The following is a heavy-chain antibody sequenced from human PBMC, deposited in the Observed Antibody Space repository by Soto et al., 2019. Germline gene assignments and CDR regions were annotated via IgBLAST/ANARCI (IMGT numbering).Heavy chain of an antibody. J-gene: IGHJ4*02. CDR2: ISYDGNNE. V-gene: IGHV3-30-3*01. CDR1: GFTFSSYT. CDR3: ARGDSRYSYANY. Sequence: QVQLVESGGGVVQPGRSLRLSCAASGFTFSSYTLHWVRQAPGKGLEWVAVISYDGNNEYYADSVKGRFTISRDNSQNTLYLQMNSLRAEDTAVYYCARGDSRYSYANYWGQGTLVTVSS. D-gene: IGHD5-18*01.